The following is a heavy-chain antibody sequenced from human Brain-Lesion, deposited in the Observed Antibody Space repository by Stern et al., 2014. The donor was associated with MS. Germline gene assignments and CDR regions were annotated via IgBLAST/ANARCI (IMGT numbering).Heavy chain of an antibody. CDR3: ARLSSGWYAY. CDR2: IYYTGST. CDR1: GDSMSSYY. J-gene: IGHJ4*02. Sequence: VKLQESGPGLVKPSETLSLTCTVSGDSMSSYYWSWIRQPPGKGLEWIGSIYYTGSTDYNPSLKSRVTISVDTSKNQFSLRLTSVTAADTAVYYCARLSSGWYAYWGQGTLVTVSS. V-gene: IGHV4-59*01. D-gene: IGHD6-19*01.